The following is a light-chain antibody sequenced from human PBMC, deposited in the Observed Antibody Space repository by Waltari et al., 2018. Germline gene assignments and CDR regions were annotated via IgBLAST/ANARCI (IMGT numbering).Light chain of an antibody. CDR3: SSYRAGYSYV. J-gene: IGLJ1*01. CDR1: NRDVGGYNY. V-gene: IGLV2-14*03. Sequence: QSALTQPASVSGSPGQSITISCTGTNRDVGGYNYVSWYQQHQVKAPKIIICDVANRPSGISSRFSGSKSDNTASLNISGLQAEDEADYYCSSYRAGYSYVFGSGTKVTVL. CDR2: DVA.